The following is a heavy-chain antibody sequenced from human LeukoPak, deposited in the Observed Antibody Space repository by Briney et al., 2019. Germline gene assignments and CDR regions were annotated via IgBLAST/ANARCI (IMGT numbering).Heavy chain of an antibody. CDR2: FTGSGGNT. V-gene: IGHV3-23*01. CDR3: AKWGDYDVLTGYYVSDY. J-gene: IGHJ4*02. Sequence: LSGGSLRLSCAASGFTFSNYAMSWVRQAPGKGLEWVSAFTGSGGNTSYADSVKGRFTISRDNSKNTVFLQMNSLRAEDTAVYYCAKWGDYDVLTGYYVSDYWGQGTLVTVSS. CDR1: GFTFSNYA. D-gene: IGHD3-9*01.